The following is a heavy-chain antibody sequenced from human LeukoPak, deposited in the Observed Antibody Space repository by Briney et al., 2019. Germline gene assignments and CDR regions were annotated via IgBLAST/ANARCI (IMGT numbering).Heavy chain of an antibody. CDR3: ARGVPYASWSGPHYSDY. J-gene: IGHJ4*02. CDR2: ITTGDGNT. V-gene: IGHV3-23*01. D-gene: IGHD3-3*01. Sequence: GGSLRLSCTASGFTFSSYTMTWVRQAPGKGLKWVSTITTGDGNTYYADSVKGRFTVSRDDSKNSLYLQMNSLRAEDTAVYYCARGVPYASWSGPHYSDYWGQGTLVTVSS. CDR1: GFTFSSYT.